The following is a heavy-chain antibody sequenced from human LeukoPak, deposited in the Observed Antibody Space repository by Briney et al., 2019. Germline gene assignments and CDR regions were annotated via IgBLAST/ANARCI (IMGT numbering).Heavy chain of an antibody. CDR1: GFTFSSYW. D-gene: IGHD3-22*01. J-gene: IGHJ4*02. CDR3: ARESYYYDSSGPRERDY. V-gene: IGHV3-7*01. CDR2: IKQDGSEK. Sequence: GGSLRLSCAASGFTFSSYWMSWVRQAPGKGLEWVANIKQDGSEKYYVDSVKGRFTISRDNAKNSLYLQMNRLRAEDTAVYYCARESYYYDSSGPRERDYWGQGTLVTVSS.